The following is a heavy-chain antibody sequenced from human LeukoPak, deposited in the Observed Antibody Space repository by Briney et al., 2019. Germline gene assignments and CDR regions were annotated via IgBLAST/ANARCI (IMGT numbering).Heavy chain of an antibody. V-gene: IGHV3-30-3*01. CDR1: GFTFSSYA. CDR2: ILYDGSNK. CDR3: ARTLSASWYDRPNDAFDI. Sequence: GGSLRLSCAASGFTFSSYAMHWVRQAPGKGLEWVAVILYDGSNKYYADSVKGRFTISRDNSKNTLYLQMNSLRAEDTAVYYCARTLSASWYDRPNDAFDIWGQGTMVTVSS. J-gene: IGHJ3*02. D-gene: IGHD3-22*01.